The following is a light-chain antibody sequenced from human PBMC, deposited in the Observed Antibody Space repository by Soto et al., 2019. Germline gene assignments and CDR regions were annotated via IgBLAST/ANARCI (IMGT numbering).Light chain of an antibody. CDR1: QSVSSN. J-gene: IGKJ1*01. CDR2: GAS. Sequence: EIVMTQSPATLSVSPGERATLSCRASQSVSSNLAWYQQKPGQAPRLLIYGASTRATGIPARFSGSGSGTEFTLTIGSLQSEDFAVYYCQQYNNLWTFGQGTKVEIK. CDR3: QQYNNLWT. V-gene: IGKV3-15*01.